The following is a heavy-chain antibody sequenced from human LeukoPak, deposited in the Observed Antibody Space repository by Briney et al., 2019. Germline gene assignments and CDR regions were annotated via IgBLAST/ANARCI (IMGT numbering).Heavy chain of an antibody. Sequence: TGGSLRLSCAASGFTFSDYYMSWSRQAPGRGRGGGSYISSIGKYIYYADSVEGRFTISRDNAKNSLYLQMTSLTAEDTAIYYCANSHKYDSSGVPGSLWGQGALVTVSS. CDR3: ANSHKYDSSGVPGSL. V-gene: IGHV3-11*01. D-gene: IGHD3-22*01. J-gene: IGHJ4*02. CDR2: ISSIGKYI. CDR1: GFTFSDYY.